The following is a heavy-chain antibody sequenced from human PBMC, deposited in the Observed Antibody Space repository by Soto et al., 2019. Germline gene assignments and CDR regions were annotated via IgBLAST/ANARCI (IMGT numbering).Heavy chain of an antibody. D-gene: IGHD6-19*01. Sequence: GGSLRLSCAASGFTFSSYTLSWVRKAPGKGLEWVSTISGCGVSTNYADSVKGRFTISRDNSKNTLNLQMNSLRAEDTAVYYCAKKLPGWPEDYFDYLGQGTLVTVSS. CDR3: AKKLPGWPEDYFDY. CDR1: GFTFSSYT. J-gene: IGHJ4*02. CDR2: ISGCGVST. V-gene: IGHV3-23*01.